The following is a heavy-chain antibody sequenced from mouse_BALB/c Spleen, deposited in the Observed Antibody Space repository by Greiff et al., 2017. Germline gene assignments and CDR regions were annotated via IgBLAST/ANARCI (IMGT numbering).Heavy chain of an antibody. J-gene: IGHJ2*01. Sequence: EVMLVESGGGLVKPGGSLKLSCAASGFTFSSYAMSWVRQTPEKRLEWVASISSGGSTYYPDSVKGRFTISRDNARNILYLQMSSLRSEDTAMYYCASLTYYFDYWGQGTTLTVSS. CDR2: ISSGGST. CDR1: GFTFSSYA. V-gene: IGHV5-6-5*01. CDR3: ASLTYYFDY. D-gene: IGHD4-1*01.